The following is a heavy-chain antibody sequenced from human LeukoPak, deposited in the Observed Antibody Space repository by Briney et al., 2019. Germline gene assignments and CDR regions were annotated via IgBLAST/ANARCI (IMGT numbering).Heavy chain of an antibody. D-gene: IGHD6-13*01. J-gene: IGHJ3*01. CDR2: IYGSGGST. CDR1: GFTFSSYA. CDR3: AKDIEPISSSWDASDV. V-gene: IGHV3-23*01. Sequence: PGGSLRLSCAASGFTFSSYAMSWVRQAAGNGLEWVSAIYGSGGSTYYADSVKGRFTISRDNSKNTLYLQMNSLRADDPAVYYCAKDIEPISSSWDASDVWGQGTMVTVSS.